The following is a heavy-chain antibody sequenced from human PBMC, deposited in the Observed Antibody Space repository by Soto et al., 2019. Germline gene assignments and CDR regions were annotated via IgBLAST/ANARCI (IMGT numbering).Heavy chain of an antibody. V-gene: IGHV3-23*01. CDR1: GFTFNNYA. D-gene: IGHD3-10*01. J-gene: IGHJ4*02. CDR2: ISGGGDTT. CDR3: AKGRGGSGSLSPRVDF. Sequence: EVQLLDSGGGLVQPGGSLRLSCAASGFTFNNYAMTWVRQAPGKGLEWVSAISGGGDTTSYADSVKGRFTVSRDGSKNRLYLQMSSLRAEDTALYYSAKGRGGSGSLSPRVDFWGQGSLVTVSS.